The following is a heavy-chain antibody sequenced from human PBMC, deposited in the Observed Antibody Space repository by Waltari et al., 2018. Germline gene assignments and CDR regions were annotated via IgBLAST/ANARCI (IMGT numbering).Heavy chain of an antibody. CDR3: ASVAAADFDY. V-gene: IGHV3-30-3*01. CDR1: GFTFRNYA. D-gene: IGHD6-13*01. Sequence: QVQLVESGGGVVQPGKSLRLPCAASGFTFRNYAMHWVRQAPGKGLEWVTVISSDGTYKSYADPVKGRFTISRDNSKNTLFLQMNSLTTEDTALYYCASVAAADFDYWGQGTLVTVSS. J-gene: IGHJ4*02. CDR2: ISSDGTYK.